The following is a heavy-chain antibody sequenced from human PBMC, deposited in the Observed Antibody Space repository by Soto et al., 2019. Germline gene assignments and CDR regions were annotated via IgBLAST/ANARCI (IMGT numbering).Heavy chain of an antibody. Sequence: QVQLVQSGAEVKKPGASVKVSCKTSGYTFTSYGVSWVRQAPGQGLEWVGWISGYNGNTNYAQKLQGRVTMTTDTSTAKACMALRGLGSYDTDICYCARGYFDYWGQGTLVTVSS. J-gene: IGHJ4*02. CDR3: ARGYFDY. CDR2: ISGYNGNT. CDR1: GYTFTSYG. V-gene: IGHV1-18*04.